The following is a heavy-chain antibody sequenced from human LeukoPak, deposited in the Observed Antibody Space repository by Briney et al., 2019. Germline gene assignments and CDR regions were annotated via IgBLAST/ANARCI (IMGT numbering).Heavy chain of an antibody. Sequence: SVKVSCKASGGTFSSYAISWVRQAPGQGLEWMGGIIPIFGTANYAQKFQGRVTITTDESTSTAYMELSSLRSEDTAVYYCARDAVTDSSSWYYFDYWGQGALVTVSS. J-gene: IGHJ4*02. CDR2: IIPIFGTA. CDR1: GGTFSSYA. CDR3: ARDAVTDSSSWYYFDY. D-gene: IGHD6-13*01. V-gene: IGHV1-69*05.